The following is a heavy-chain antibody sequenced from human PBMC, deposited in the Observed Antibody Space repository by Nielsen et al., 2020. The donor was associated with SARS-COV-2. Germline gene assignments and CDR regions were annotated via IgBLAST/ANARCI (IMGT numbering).Heavy chain of an antibody. D-gene: IGHD4-23*01. Sequence: GESLKISCAVSGFTFSRHGMHWVRQAPGKGLEWVAIIWSDGRNKYYADSVKGRFTISRDNSKNTLYLQMNSLRAEDTAVYYCARSGDDSGGVYWGQGTLVTVSS. J-gene: IGHJ4*02. CDR2: IWSDGRNK. CDR1: GFTFSRHG. V-gene: IGHV3-33*01. CDR3: ARSGDDSGGVY.